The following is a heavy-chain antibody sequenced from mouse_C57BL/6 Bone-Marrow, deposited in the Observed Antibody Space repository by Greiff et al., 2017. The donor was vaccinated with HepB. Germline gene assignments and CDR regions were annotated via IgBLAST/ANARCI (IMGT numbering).Heavy chain of an antibody. D-gene: IGHD1-1*01. CDR2: IYPGNSDT. V-gene: IGHV1-5*01. J-gene: IGHJ2*01. CDR1: GYTFTSYW. Sequence: EVQLQQSGTVLARPGASVKMSCKTSGYTFTSYWMHWVKQRPGQGLEWIGAIYPGNSDTSYNQKFKGKAKLTAVTSASTAYMELSRLTNEDSAVYYCTRRRGFITTVVGYYFDYWGQGTTLTVSS. CDR3: TRRRGFITTVVGYYFDY.